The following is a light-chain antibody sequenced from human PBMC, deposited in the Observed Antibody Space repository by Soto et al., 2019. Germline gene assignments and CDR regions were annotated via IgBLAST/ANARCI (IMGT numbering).Light chain of an antibody. CDR3: LQDYDYPRT. J-gene: IGKJ1*01. CDR1: QGIRTE. V-gene: IGKV1-6*01. CDR2: GAS. Sequence: AAQMTQSPSSLSASVGDRVTIACRASQGIRTELGWYQQQPGEAPKLLIYGASTLQSGVPSRFSGSGSGTDFTLTISSLQPEDFATYYCLQDYDYPRTFGQGTKAEMK.